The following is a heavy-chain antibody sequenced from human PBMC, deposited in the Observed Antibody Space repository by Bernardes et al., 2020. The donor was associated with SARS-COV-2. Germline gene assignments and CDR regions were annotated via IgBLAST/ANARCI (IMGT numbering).Heavy chain of an antibody. CDR1: GFIFSRYA. J-gene: IGHJ1*01. V-gene: IGHV3-30*18. D-gene: IGHD4-17*01. Sequence: GGSLRLSCAASGFIFSRYAMHWVRQAPGKGLEWLAVITFDGNNQYYPASVKGRFTISRDNSKNTLYLQMSSLRAEDTAVYYCAKDKGLVYGDLKGFQYWGQGTLVTVSS. CDR3: AKDKGLVYGDLKGFQY. CDR2: ITFDGNNQ.